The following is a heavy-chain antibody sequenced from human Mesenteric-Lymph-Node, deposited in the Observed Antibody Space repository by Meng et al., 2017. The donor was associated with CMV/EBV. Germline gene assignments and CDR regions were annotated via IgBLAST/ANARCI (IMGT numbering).Heavy chain of an antibody. D-gene: IGHD1-26*01. Sequence: GGSLRLSCAASGFMFDDSAMHWVRQGPGKGLEWVSGISWNSGTIDYADSVKGRFTISRDNAKKSLYLEMHSLRAEDTALYYCAKGSVGATVDAFDMWDQGTMVTVSS. V-gene: IGHV3-9*01. CDR1: GFMFDDSA. CDR3: AKGSVGATVDAFDM. J-gene: IGHJ3*02. CDR2: ISWNSGTI.